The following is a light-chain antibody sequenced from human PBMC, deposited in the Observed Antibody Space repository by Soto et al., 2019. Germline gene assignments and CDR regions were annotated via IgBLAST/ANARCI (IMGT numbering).Light chain of an antibody. CDR2: SNN. J-gene: IGLJ2*01. Sequence: QSVMTQPPSASGTPGQRVTISCSGGNSNIGSNYVYWYQQLPGMAPKLLIYSNNQRPSGVPDRFSGSKSGTSASLAISGLRSEDEADFYCAAWDDSLSGVIFGGGTKVTVL. CDR1: NSNIGSNY. CDR3: AAWDDSLSGVI. V-gene: IGLV1-47*02.